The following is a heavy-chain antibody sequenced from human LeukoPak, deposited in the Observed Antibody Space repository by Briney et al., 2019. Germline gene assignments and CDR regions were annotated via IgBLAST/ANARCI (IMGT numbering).Heavy chain of an antibody. D-gene: IGHD4-17*01. CDR2: IYSSGRT. CDR1: GGSIITYY. J-gene: IGHJ4*02. V-gene: IGHV4-4*07. CDR3: SRSLMVTTPHFDY. Sequence: SETLSLTCTVSGGSIITYYWSWIRQPAGKGLEWIGRIYSSGRTNYHPSLESRVTMSVDTSKNQFSLNLTSVTAADTAVYYCSRSLMVTTPHFDYWGQGILVTVSS.